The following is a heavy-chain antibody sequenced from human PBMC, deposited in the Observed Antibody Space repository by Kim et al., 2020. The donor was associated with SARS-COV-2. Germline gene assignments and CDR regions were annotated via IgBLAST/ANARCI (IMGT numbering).Heavy chain of an antibody. CDR3: AKEFMYYYFGMDA. V-gene: IGHV3-9*01. Sequence: GYGDYVKGRFTVSRNNARNSLFLQMDSLRPEDTGIYFCAKEFMYYYFGMDAWGQGTTVTVSS. J-gene: IGHJ6*02.